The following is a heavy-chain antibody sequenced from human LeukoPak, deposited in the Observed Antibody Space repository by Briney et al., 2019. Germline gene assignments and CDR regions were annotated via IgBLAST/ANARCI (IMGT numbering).Heavy chain of an antibody. Sequence: PGGSLRLPCAASGFTFSSYAMHWVRQAPGKGLEWLAVISYDGTNKYYADSVKGRFTISRDNSKNTLYLQMNSLRDEDTAVYYCARDQGSLPVWFNYYMDVWGSGTTVTVSS. V-gene: IGHV3-30*01. CDR1: GFTFSSYA. CDR2: ISYDGTNK. J-gene: IGHJ6*03. CDR3: ARDQGSLPVWFNYYMDV. D-gene: IGHD3-16*01.